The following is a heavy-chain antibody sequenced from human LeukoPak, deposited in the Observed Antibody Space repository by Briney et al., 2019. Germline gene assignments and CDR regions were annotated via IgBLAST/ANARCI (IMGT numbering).Heavy chain of an antibody. J-gene: IGHJ4*02. D-gene: IGHD3-16*01. CDR3: ARALSHCLDY. CDR2: IKHDGSEK. V-gene: IGHV3-7*01. Sequence: GGSLRLSCLVSGFNFSNYWMNWVRQAPGKGLGWVANIKHDGSEKYYVDSVKGRFSISRDNAKKSLYLQVNSLRAEDTAVYYCARALSHCLDYWGQGTLVTVSS. CDR1: GFNFSNYW.